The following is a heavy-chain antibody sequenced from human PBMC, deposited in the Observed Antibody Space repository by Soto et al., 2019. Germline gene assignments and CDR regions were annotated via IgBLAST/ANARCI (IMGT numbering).Heavy chain of an antibody. V-gene: IGHV3-7*01. CDR2: IKQDGSEK. CDR1: GFTFSSYW. CDR3: TIDWRSIVVVIYHDAFDI. D-gene: IGHD3-22*01. Sequence: GGSLRLSCAASGFTFSSYWMSWVRQAPGKGLEWVANIKQDGSEKYYVDSVKGRFTISRDNAKNSLYLQMNSLRAEDTAVYYCTIDWRSIVVVIYHDAFDIWGQGTMVTVSS. J-gene: IGHJ3*02.